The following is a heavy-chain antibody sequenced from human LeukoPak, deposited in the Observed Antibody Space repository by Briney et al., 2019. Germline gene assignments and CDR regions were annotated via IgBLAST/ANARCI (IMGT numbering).Heavy chain of an antibody. CDR2: IYPGDSDT. Sequence: GESLKISCKGSGYSFSTYWIGWVRQMPGKGLEWMGIIYPGDSDTRYSPSFQGQVTISADKSISTAYLQWSSLKASDTAMYYCARRIAVTGTPGFDYWSQGTLVTVSS. CDR1: GYSFSTYW. D-gene: IGHD6-13*01. CDR3: ARRIAVTGTPGFDY. V-gene: IGHV5-51*01. J-gene: IGHJ4*02.